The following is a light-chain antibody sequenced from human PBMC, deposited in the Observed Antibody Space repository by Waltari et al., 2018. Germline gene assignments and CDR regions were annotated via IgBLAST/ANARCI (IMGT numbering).Light chain of an antibody. CDR1: QGISSY. CDR3: QQLNSYPS. V-gene: IGKV1-9*01. J-gene: IGKJ3*01. CDR2: AAS. Sequence: DIQLTQSPSFLSASVGDRVNITCRASQGISSYLAWYQQKPGKAPKLLIYAASTLQSGVPSRFSGSGSGTEFTLTISSLQPEDFATYYCQQLNSYPSFGPGTKVDIK.